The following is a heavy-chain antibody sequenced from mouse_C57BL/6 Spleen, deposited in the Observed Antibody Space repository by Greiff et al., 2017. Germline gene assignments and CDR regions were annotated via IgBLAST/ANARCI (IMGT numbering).Heavy chain of an antibody. CDR1: GYTFTSYW. Sequence: QVQLKQPGAELVRPGSSVKLSCKASGYTFTSYWMHWVKQRPIQGLEWIGNIDPSDSETHYNQKFKDKATLTVDKSSSTAYMQLSSLTSEDSAVYYCARKGVHYYAMDYWGQGTSVTVSS. J-gene: IGHJ4*01. CDR2: IDPSDSET. V-gene: IGHV1-52*01. CDR3: ARKGVHYYAMDY.